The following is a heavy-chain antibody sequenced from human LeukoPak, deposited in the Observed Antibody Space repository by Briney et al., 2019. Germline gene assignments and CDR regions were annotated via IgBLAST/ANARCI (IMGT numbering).Heavy chain of an antibody. V-gene: IGHV3-74*03. CDR1: GFTFDDYG. Sequence: GGSLRLSCAASGFTFDDYGMSWVRQAAGKGLVWVSRINGDGSNTTYADSVKGRFTISRDNAKNTLYLQMNSLRAEDTAVYYCARAMPHDNWFDPWGQGSLVTVSS. CDR3: ARAMPHDNWFDP. D-gene: IGHD2-2*01. CDR2: INGDGSNT. J-gene: IGHJ5*02.